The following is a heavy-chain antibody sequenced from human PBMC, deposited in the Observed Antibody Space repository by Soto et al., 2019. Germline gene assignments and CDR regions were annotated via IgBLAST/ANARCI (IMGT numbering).Heavy chain of an antibody. J-gene: IGHJ6*02. CDR1: GGTFSGYA. Sequence: SVKVSCKASGGTFSGYAISWVRQAPGQGLEWMGGIIPIFGTANYAQKFQGRVTITADKSTSTAYMELSSLRSEDTAVYYCARDSSTTLYGMDVWGQGTTVTVSS. CDR3: ARDSSTTLYGMDV. CDR2: IIPIFGTA. D-gene: IGHD2-2*01. V-gene: IGHV1-69*06.